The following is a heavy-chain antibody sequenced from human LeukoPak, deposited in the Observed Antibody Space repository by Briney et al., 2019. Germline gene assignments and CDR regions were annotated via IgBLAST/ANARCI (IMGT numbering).Heavy chain of an antibody. Sequence: GGSLRLSCAASGXTFSRYGMNWVRQAPGKGLEWVAYISSSGSTIYYADLVKGRFTISRDNAKNSLYLQMNRLRVEDTAVYYCARVSSGGDDWGQGTLVTVSS. D-gene: IGHD2-15*01. CDR1: GXTFSRYG. V-gene: IGHV3-48*03. J-gene: IGHJ4*02. CDR3: ARVSSGGDD. CDR2: ISSSGSTI.